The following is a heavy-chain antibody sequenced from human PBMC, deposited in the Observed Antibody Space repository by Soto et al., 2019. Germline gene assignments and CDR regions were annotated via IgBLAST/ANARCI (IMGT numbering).Heavy chain of an antibody. CDR1: GYSFTGYY. D-gene: IGHD1-1*01. Sequence: ASVKGYCNASGYSFTGYYLHWVRQAPGQGLEWMGWIYPDSGGTNYAPKFRGWVTMTRDTSIRTAYMELSGLKSDDTAVYFCVRAETFYPGNTFDYLVHGALVTVSS. V-gene: IGHV1-2*04. CDR3: VRAETFYPGNTFDY. J-gene: IGHJ4*01. CDR2: IYPDSGGT.